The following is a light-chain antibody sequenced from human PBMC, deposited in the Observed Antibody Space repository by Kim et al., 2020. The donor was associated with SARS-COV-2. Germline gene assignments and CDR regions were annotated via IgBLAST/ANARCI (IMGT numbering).Light chain of an antibody. CDR1: QSISTW. Sequence: SASVGDRLTITCRATQSISTWLAWYQQKPGKAPKLLIYKTSSLESGVPSRFSGSGSGTEFTLTISSLQPDDFATYYCQQYNSYPLTFGGGTKLEI. J-gene: IGKJ4*01. CDR3: QQYNSYPLT. V-gene: IGKV1-5*03. CDR2: KTS.